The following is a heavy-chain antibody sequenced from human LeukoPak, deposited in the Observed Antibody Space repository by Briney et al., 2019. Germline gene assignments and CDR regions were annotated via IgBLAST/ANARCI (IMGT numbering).Heavy chain of an antibody. V-gene: IGHV3-23*01. Sequence: PGGSLRLSCAASGFTFSSYAMSWVRQAPGKGLEWVSAISGSGGSTYYADSVKGRFTISRDNSKNTLYLQMNSLRAEDTAVYYCVRGYYAGRGHHFEYWGQGTLVTVSS. CDR2: ISGSGGST. CDR1: GFTFSSYA. D-gene: IGHD3-22*01. J-gene: IGHJ4*02. CDR3: VRGYYAGRGHHFEY.